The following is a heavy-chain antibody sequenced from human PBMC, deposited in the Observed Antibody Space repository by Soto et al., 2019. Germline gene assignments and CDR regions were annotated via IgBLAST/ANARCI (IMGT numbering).Heavy chain of an antibody. V-gene: IGHV3-21*01. J-gene: IGHJ6*01. CDR1: GFTFSSYS. CDR2: ISSSSSYI. CDR3: GSCPAGHGNNAAASPVGIVYGRNYDG. Sequence: GGSLRLSCASSGFTFSSYSMNWVRQAPGKGLEWVSSISSSSSYIYYADSVKGRFTISRDNANSFRFQLCNHTPPGTQRLWFPGSCPAGHGNNAAASPVGIVYGRNYDG. D-gene: IGHD3-10*01.